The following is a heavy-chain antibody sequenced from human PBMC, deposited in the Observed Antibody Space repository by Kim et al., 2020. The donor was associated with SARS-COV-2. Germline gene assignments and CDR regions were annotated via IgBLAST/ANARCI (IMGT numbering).Heavy chain of an antibody. CDR3: ARVKDSSGYLRY. D-gene: IGHD3-22*01. Sequence: YYNPSLKSRVTISVDTSKNQFSLKLSSVTAADTAVDYCARVKDSSGYLRYWGQGTLVTVSS. V-gene: IGHV4-39*07. J-gene: IGHJ4*02.